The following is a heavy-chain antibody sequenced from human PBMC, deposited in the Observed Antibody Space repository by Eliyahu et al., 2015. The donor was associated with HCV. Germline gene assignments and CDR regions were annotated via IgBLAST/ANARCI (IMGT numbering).Heavy chain of an antibody. D-gene: IGHD3-22*01. Sequence: QIQLVQSGAEVKKPGASVKVSCKASGYTFTTYGITWVRXAPGQGLEWMGWIXSDNGNRKYAQELQGRVTMTTDTSTNAAYMELRSLRSDDTAVYYCARGGVSSGYVDYWGQGTLVTVSS. CDR2: IXSDNGNR. J-gene: IGHJ4*02. CDR1: GYTFTTYG. V-gene: IGHV1-18*04. CDR3: ARGGVSSGYVDY.